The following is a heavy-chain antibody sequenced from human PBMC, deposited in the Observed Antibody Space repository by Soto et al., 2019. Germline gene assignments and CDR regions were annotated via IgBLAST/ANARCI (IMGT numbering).Heavy chain of an antibody. J-gene: IGHJ4*02. CDR2: INYSGTT. D-gene: IGHD3-10*01. V-gene: IGHV4-39*01. Sequence: QVRLQESGPEVVKPSETLSVTCTVSGVSVSSSSYYWAWXRQPPGKGPEWLGSINYSGTTYYNPSLKSRVTMXXXTXXXXXXXXXXXXXXXXTXXXXCTXXXSYGSGSXEWLDWGQGTLVTVSS. CDR3: TXXXSYGSGSXEWLD. CDR1: GVSVSSSSYY.